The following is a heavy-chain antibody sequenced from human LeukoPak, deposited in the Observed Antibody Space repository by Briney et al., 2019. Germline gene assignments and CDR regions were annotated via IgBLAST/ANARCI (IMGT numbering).Heavy chain of an antibody. J-gene: IGHJ4*02. CDR1: GFTFDDHA. V-gene: IGHV3-9*01. D-gene: IGHD6-13*01. CDR3: AKDSSSWYYFDY. CDR2: ISWNSGSI. Sequence: GGSLRLSCAASGFTFDDHAMHWVRQAPGKGLEWVSGISWNSGSIGYADSVKGRFTISRDNAKNSLHLQMNSLRAEDTALYYCAKDSSSWYYFDYWGQGTLVTVSS.